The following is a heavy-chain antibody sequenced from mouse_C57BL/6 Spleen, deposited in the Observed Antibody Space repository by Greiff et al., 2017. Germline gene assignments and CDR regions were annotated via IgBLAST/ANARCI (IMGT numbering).Heavy chain of an antibody. Sequence: QVQLQQSGAELVKPGASVKLSCKASGYTFTSYWMHWVKQRPGRGLEWIGRIAPNSGGTKYNEKFKSKATLTVDKPSSTAYMQLSSLTSEDSAVYYCARYEVVDYFDYWGQGTTLTVSS. D-gene: IGHD1-1*01. V-gene: IGHV1-72*01. CDR3: ARYEVVDYFDY. CDR2: IAPNSGGT. CDR1: GYTFTSYW. J-gene: IGHJ2*01.